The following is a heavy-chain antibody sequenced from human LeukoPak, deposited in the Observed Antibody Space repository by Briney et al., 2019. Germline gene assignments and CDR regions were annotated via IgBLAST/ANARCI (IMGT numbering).Heavy chain of an antibody. CDR1: GFTFSDSA. V-gene: IGHV3-73*01. Sequence: GGSLRLSCAASGFTFSDSAIHWVRQASGKGLEWVGRIRSKANNHATAYAASVKGRFTISRDDSKNTAYLQMNSLKTEDTAVYYCTRAVAGSARLFDYWGQGTLVTVSS. D-gene: IGHD6-19*01. J-gene: IGHJ4*02. CDR3: TRAVAGSARLFDY. CDR2: IRSKANNHAT.